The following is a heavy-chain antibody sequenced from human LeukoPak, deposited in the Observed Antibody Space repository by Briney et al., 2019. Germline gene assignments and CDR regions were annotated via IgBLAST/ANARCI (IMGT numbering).Heavy chain of an antibody. CDR3: AKDREGTIADYFDY. Sequence: PGGSLRLSCAASGFTFSSYAMSWVRQAPGKGLEWVSSISGSGSSTYYADAVKGRFTISRDNSKNTLYLQMNSLRGEDPAVYYCAKDREGTIADYFDYWGQGTLVTVSS. CDR2: ISGSGSST. D-gene: IGHD1-7*01. CDR1: GFTFSSYA. V-gene: IGHV3-23*01. J-gene: IGHJ4*02.